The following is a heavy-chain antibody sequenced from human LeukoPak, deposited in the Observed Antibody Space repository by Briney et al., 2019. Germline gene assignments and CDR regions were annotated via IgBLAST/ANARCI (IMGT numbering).Heavy chain of an antibody. Sequence: ASVKVSCKASGYTFTGYYMHWVRQAPGQGLEWMGWMNPNSGNTAYAQKFQGRVTITRNTSISTAYMELSSLRSEDTAIYYCAREDYYDSGSSDYWGQGTLVTVSS. D-gene: IGHD3-22*01. CDR1: GYTFTGYY. CDR2: MNPNSGNT. CDR3: AREDYYDSGSSDY. V-gene: IGHV1-8*03. J-gene: IGHJ4*02.